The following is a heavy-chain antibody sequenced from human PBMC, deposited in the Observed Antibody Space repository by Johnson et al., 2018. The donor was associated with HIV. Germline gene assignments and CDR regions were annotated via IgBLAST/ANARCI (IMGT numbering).Heavy chain of an antibody. V-gene: IGHV3-7*01. D-gene: IGHD1-26*01. CDR3: AKGMWGHDAFDI. CDR1: GFTFITYW. J-gene: IGHJ3*02. Sequence: VQLVESGGGLVQPGGSLRFSCAASGFTFITYWMSWVRQAPGKGLEWVANIKQDGSEKYYVGSVKGRFTISRDNAKNSLYLQMNSLRAEDTAVYYCAKGMWGHDAFDIWGQGTMVTVSS. CDR2: IKQDGSEK.